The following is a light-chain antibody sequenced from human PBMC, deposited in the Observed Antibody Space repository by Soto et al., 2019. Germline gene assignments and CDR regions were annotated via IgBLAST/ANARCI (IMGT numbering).Light chain of an antibody. CDR2: GAS. J-gene: IGKJ2*01. CDR3: KLYGNSPLYT. CDR1: QTVSSSY. V-gene: IGKV3-20*01. Sequence: EIVLTQSPGTLSLSPGERATLSCRAGQTVSSSYLAWYQQIRGQAPRLLIYGASSRATGIPDRFSGSGSGTDFTLTISRLEPEDFAIYYCKLYGNSPLYTFGQGTKLEIK.